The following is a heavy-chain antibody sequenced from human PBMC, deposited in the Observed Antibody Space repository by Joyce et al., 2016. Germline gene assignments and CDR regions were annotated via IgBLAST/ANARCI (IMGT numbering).Heavy chain of an antibody. CDR3: TRDPSVTGDGPFDI. D-gene: IGHD6-19*01. J-gene: IGHJ3*02. V-gene: IGHV3-23*01. Sequence: EVQLLESGGGLVQPGGSLRLSCAASGFSFSSYAMNWVRQGPGKGLEWVSGIGAKGISKFYGDSVRGRSSISRDNSKNTLYLHINSLRAEDTAVYYCTRDPSVTGDGPFDIWGQGTMVIVSS. CDR2: IGAKGISK. CDR1: GFSFSSYA.